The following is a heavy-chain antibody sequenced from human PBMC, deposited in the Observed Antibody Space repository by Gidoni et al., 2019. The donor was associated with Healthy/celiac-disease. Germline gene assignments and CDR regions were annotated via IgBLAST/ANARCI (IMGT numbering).Heavy chain of an antibody. CDR3: AHRLGLVGSGKTSSLAGWYFDL. CDR2: IYWDDDK. Sequence: QITLKESGPTLVKPTQTLTLTCTFSGFSLSTSGVGVGWIRQPPGKALEWLALIYWDDDKRYSPSLKSRLTITKDTSRNQVVLTMTNMDPVDTATYFCAHRLGLVGSGKTSSLAGWYFDLWGRGTLVTVSS. J-gene: IGHJ2*01. V-gene: IGHV2-5*02. CDR1: GFSLSTSGVG. D-gene: IGHD3-10*01.